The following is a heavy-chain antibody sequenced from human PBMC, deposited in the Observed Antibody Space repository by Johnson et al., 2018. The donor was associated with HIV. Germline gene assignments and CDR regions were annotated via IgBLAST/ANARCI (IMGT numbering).Heavy chain of an antibody. Sequence: QMLLVESGGDVVRPGGSLRLSCAASGFTFDDYGISWVRLVPGKGLEWVAVVSYDASNKYYADSVTGRFTISRDNSKNTVFLQMDSLGGEDTADYYCARDPGNGGSPFDALDICGQGTMVTVSS. CDR2: VSYDASNK. CDR3: ARDPGNGGSPFDALDI. V-gene: IGHV3-30*03. CDR1: GFTFDDYG. D-gene: IGHD4-23*01. J-gene: IGHJ3*02.